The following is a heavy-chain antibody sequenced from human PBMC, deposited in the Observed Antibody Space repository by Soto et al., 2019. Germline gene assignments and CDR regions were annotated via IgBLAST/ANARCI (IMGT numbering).Heavy chain of an antibody. V-gene: IGHV2-5*02. CDR2: IYWDDDK. CDR1: GFSLTTSGVG. D-gene: IGHD3-3*01. J-gene: IGHJ4*02. Sequence: QITLNESGPTVVKPAETLTLTCTFSGFSLTTSGVGVGWIRQSPGKAPEWLALIYWDDDKRYSASLKSRLTITNDTSKNQVVLTMARVDPADTATYYCAHRILRTVFGLVTTTAIYFDFWGQGTPVVVSS. CDR3: AHRILRTVFGLVTTTAIYFDF.